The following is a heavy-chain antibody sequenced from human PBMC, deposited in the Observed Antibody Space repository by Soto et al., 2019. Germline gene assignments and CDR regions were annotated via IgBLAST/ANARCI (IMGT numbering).Heavy chain of an antibody. Sequence: GGSLRLSCAASGFTFSSYSMNWVRQAPGKGLEWVGFIRSKAYGGTTEYAASVKGRFTISRDDSKSIAYLQMNSLKTEDTAAYYCTRSRSRLYYYDSSGNYWGQGTLVTVSS. CDR1: GFTFSSYS. D-gene: IGHD3-22*01. CDR3: TRSRSRLYYYDSSGNY. V-gene: IGHV3-49*04. CDR2: IRSKAYGGTT. J-gene: IGHJ4*02.